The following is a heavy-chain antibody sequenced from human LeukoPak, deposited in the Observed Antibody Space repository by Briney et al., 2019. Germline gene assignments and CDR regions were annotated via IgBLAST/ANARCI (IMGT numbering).Heavy chain of an antibody. V-gene: IGHV3-48*04. Sequence: GGSLRLSYAASGFTFSSYSMNWVRQAPGKGLEWVSYISSSSSTIYYADSVKGRFTISRDNAKNSLYLQMNSLRAEDTAVYYCARVVVVPAAWWVFDYWGQGTLVTVSS. D-gene: IGHD2-2*01. CDR2: ISSSSSTI. CDR1: GFTFSSYS. J-gene: IGHJ4*02. CDR3: ARVVVVPAAWWVFDY.